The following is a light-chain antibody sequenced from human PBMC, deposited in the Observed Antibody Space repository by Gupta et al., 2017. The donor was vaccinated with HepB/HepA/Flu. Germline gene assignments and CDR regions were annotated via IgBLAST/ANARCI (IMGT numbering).Light chain of an antibody. V-gene: IGLV1-51*02. CDR1: SSNIGDKY. J-gene: IGLJ2*01. CDR3: GTWDSSLTVGV. CDR2: EDN. Sequence: QSVLTQPPSVSAAPGQKVTISCSGSSSNIGDKYVSWYQQLPGSAPKLLSTEDNKRPSGIPDRFSGSKSGTSATLGITGLQTGDEADYYCGTWDSSLTVGVFGGGTKLTVL.